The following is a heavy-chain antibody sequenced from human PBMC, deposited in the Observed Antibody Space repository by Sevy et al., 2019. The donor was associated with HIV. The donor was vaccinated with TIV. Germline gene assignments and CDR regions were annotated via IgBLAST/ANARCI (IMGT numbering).Heavy chain of an antibody. CDR2: ISDDGSNK. J-gene: IGHJ4*02. CDR3: ARDYSRSFEY. D-gene: IGHD6-13*01. CDR1: GFTFRSYA. Sequence: GGSLRLSCVASGFTFRSYAMHWVRQAPGKGLEWVAVISDDGSNKYYADTVKGRLTISRDNSKNTLYVQMNSLRAEDTAVYYCARDYSRSFEYWGQGTLVTVSS. V-gene: IGHV3-30-3*01.